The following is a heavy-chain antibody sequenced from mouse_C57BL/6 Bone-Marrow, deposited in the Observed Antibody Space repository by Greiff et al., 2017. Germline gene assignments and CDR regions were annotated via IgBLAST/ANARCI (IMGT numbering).Heavy chain of an antibody. CDR2: IRLKSDNYAT. V-gene: IGHV6-3*01. Sequence: EVQGVESGGGLVQPGGSMKLSCVASGFTFSNYWMNWVRQSPEKGLEWVAQIRLKSDNYATHYAESVKGRFTISRDDSKSSVYLQMNNLRAEDTGIYYCTVYDYDDYFDYWGQGTTLTVSS. D-gene: IGHD2-4*01. J-gene: IGHJ2*01. CDR1: GFTFSNYW. CDR3: TVYDYDDYFDY.